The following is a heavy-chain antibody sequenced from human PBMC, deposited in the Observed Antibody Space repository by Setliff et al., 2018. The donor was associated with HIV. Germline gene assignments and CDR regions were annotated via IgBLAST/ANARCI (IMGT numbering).Heavy chain of an antibody. CDR3: ARVWPQSVGFDC. CDR2: INTDNGNT. CDR1: GYTFSNYG. Sequence: ASVKVSCKASGYTFSNYGINWVRQAPGLGLEWMGWINTDNGNTRYSQKFEDRVSMTRDTSANIVYMELTSLKSEDMAVYYCARVWPQSVGFDCWGQGTLVTVSS. V-gene: IGHV1-18*03. D-gene: IGHD2-21*01. J-gene: IGHJ4*02.